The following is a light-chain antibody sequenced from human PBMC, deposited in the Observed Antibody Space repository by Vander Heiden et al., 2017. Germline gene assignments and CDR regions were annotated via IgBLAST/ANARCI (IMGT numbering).Light chain of an antibody. V-gene: IGKV1-33*01. CDR2: DAT. CDR1: EDINTH. CDR3: QQYFHVPIT. Sequence: DTQMTQSPSCLSASVGDRVTITCQASEDINTHLTWYQQKPGKAPKLLIYDATRLQTGVPSRFSGSGSGTDFSFTIASLQPEDVATYFCQQYFHVPITFGQGT. J-gene: IGKJ2*01.